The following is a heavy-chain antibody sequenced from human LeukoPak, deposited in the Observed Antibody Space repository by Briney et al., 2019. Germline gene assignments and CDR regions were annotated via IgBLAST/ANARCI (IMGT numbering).Heavy chain of an antibody. CDR2: ISSSSSYI. CDR1: GFSFSTSA. CDR3: ARVGYSDF. D-gene: IGHD5-12*01. Sequence: GGSLRLSCAASGFSFSTSAMNWVRQAPGKGLEWVSSISSSSSYIYYADSVKGRFTISRDNAKNSLYLQLSSLRAEDTAVYHCARVGYSDFWGQGTLVTVAS. J-gene: IGHJ4*02. V-gene: IGHV3-21*06.